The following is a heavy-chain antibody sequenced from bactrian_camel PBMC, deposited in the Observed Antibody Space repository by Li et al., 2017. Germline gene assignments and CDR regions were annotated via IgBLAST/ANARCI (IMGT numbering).Heavy chain of an antibody. D-gene: IGHD3*01. CDR2: LHSDGSVT. J-gene: IGHJ4*01. V-gene: IGHV3S6*01. CDR1: GDTTLC. Sequence: VQLVESGGGSVQAGGSLRLSCAASGDTTLCMGWVRQAPGKEREGIARLHSDGSVTYADSVKGRFAVSIDSAKNTLYLQMNSLKPDDSATYFCAADLPRAVRYSGSWCPLKAYAYWGQGTQVTVS. CDR3: AADLPRAVRYSGSWCPLKAYAY.